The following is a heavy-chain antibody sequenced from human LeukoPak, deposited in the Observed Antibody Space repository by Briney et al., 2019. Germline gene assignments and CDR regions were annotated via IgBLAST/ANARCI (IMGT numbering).Heavy chain of an antibody. CDR2: IYYSGST. CDR3: ARDLGQQLALTYFDY. Sequence: SETLSLTCTVSGGSISSSSYYWGWIRQPPGKGLEWIGCIYYSGSTYYNPSLKSRVTISVDTSKNQFSLKLSSVTAADTAVYYCARDLGQQLALTYFDYWGQGTLVTVSS. D-gene: IGHD6-13*01. J-gene: IGHJ4*02. CDR1: GGSISSSSYY. V-gene: IGHV4-39*07.